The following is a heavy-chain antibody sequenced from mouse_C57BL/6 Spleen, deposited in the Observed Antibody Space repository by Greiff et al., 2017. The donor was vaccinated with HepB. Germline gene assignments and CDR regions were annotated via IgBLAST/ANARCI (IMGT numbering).Heavy chain of an antibody. CDR2: INPNNGGT. CDR1: GYTFTDYY. CDR3: ARGESRRTSYYAMDY. D-gene: IGHD2-12*01. Sequence: EVQLQQSGPELVKPGASVKISCKASGYTFTDYYMNWVKQSHGKSLEWIGDINPNNGGTSYNQKFKGKATLTVDKSSSTAYMELRSLTSEDSAVYYCARGESRRTSYYAMDYWGQGTSVTVSS. V-gene: IGHV1-26*01. J-gene: IGHJ4*01.